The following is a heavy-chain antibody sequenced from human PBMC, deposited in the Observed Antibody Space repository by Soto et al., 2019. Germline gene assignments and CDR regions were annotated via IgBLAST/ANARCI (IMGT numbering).Heavy chain of an antibody. J-gene: IGHJ4*02. D-gene: IGHD6-19*01. Sequence: ASVKVSCKASGYTFSGYYVYWVRQAPGQGLEWMGWINPNSGGTNYAQKFQGRVTMTRDTSISTAYMELSRLRSDDTAVYYCARLAVADYWGQGTLVTVSS. CDR3: ARLAVADY. CDR1: GYTFSGYY. V-gene: IGHV1-2*02. CDR2: INPNSGGT.